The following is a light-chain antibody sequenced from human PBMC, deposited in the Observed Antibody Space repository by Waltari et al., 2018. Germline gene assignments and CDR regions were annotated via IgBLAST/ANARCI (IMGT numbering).Light chain of an antibody. CDR3: NSRDSSGNHLNVV. Sequence: SSELTQDPAVSVALGQTARITCQGDSLLSHYASWYQQKPGQAPVLVIYGKNNRPSGIPDRFSGSSSGNTASLTITGAQAEDEADYYCNSRDSSGNHLNVVFGGGTKLTVL. J-gene: IGLJ2*01. V-gene: IGLV3-19*01. CDR1: SLLSHY. CDR2: GKN.